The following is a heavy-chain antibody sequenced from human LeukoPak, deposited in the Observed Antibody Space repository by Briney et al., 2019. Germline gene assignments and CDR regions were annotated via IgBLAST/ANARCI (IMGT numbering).Heavy chain of an antibody. Sequence: GGTLRLSCAASGFTFSSYGMSWVRQAPGKGLEWVSAISGSGGSTYYADSVKGRFTISRDNAKTSLYLQMNSLRAEDTAVYYCARHLSGVTGYTYGRGIDYWDQGTLVTVSS. CDR2: ISGSGGST. V-gene: IGHV3-23*01. J-gene: IGHJ4*02. CDR1: GFTFSSYG. CDR3: ARHLSGVTGYTYGRGIDY. D-gene: IGHD5-18*01.